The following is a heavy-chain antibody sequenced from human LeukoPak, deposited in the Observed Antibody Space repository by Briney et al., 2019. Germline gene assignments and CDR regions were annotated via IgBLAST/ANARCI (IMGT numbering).Heavy chain of an antibody. V-gene: IGHV3-30-3*01. CDR2: ISYDGGNT. D-gene: IGHD6-13*01. Sequence: GGSLRLSCAASGFTFNTYAMHWVRQAPGKGLEWVAIISYDGGNTYYADSVKGRFTISRDNSKSTLSLQMNSLTAEDTAVYYCARARSYSSSWYGDYWGQGTLVTVSS. CDR3: ARARSYSSSWYGDY. J-gene: IGHJ4*02. CDR1: GFTFNTYA.